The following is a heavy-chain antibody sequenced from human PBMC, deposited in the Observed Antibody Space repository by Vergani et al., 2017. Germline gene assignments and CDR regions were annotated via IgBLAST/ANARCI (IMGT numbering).Heavy chain of an antibody. CDR1: GGTFSSYA. D-gene: IGHD3-3*01. CDR3: ARVRDGYYDFWSGPFDY. V-gene: IGHV1-69*11. CDR2: IIPILGTA. Sequence: QVQLVQSGAEVKKPGSSVKVSCKASGGTFSSYAISWVRQAPGQGLEWMGRIIPILGTANYAQKFQGRVTITADESTSTAYMELSSLRSEDTAVYYCARVRDGYYDFWSGPFDYWGQGTLVTVSS. J-gene: IGHJ4*02.